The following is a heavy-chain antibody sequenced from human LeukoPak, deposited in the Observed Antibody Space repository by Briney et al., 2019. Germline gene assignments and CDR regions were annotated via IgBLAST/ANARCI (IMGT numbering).Heavy chain of an antibody. D-gene: IGHD6-19*01. J-gene: IGHJ4*02. V-gene: IGHV3-30*04. Sequence: GGSLRLSCAASGFTFSSYAMHWVRQAPGKGLEWVAVISYDGSNKYYADSVKGRFTISRDNSKNTLFLQMNSLRAEDTAVYYCAKGGAVPGRDYWGQGTLVAVSS. CDR1: GFTFSSYA. CDR3: AKGGAVPGRDY. CDR2: ISYDGSNK.